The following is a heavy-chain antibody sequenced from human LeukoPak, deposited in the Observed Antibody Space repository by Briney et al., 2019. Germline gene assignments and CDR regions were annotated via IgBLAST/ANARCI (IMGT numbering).Heavy chain of an antibody. Sequence: SETLSLTCTVSGGSISSYYWSWIRQPPGKGLEWIGYIYYSGSTNYNPSLKSRVTISVDTSKNQFSLKLSSVTAADTAVYYCASVEDYYGSGSYPVFDYWGQGTLVTVSS. CDR2: IYYSGST. J-gene: IGHJ4*02. CDR3: ASVEDYYGSGSYPVFDY. D-gene: IGHD3-10*01. CDR1: GGSISSYY. V-gene: IGHV4-59*12.